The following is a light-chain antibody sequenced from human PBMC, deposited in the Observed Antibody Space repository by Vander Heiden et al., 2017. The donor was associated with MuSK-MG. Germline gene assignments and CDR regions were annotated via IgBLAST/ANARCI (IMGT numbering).Light chain of an antibody. Sequence: QSALPQPASVSRTPGQSITISCTGTSSDVGGYNYVSWYQQHPGKAPKLIIYEVNNRPSGISNRFSGSKSGNTASLIISGLQAEDEADYYCSSYTSSNTWVYGGGTKVTVL. CDR2: EVN. V-gene: IGLV2-14*01. CDR1: SSDVGGYNY. CDR3: SSYTSSNTWV. J-gene: IGLJ3*02.